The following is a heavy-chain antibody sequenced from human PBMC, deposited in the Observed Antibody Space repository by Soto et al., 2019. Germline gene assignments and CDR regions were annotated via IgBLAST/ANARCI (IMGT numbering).Heavy chain of an antibody. CDR2: IYSGGGI. J-gene: IGHJ3*02. Sequence: LRLSCAASGFTVSSNYISWVRQAPGKGLEWVSVIYSGGGIYYADSVMGRFTISRDNSKNTVYLQMNSLRAEDTAVYYCAKDRPFDTWGQGTMVTVSS. CDR3: AKDRPFDT. V-gene: IGHV3-53*01. CDR1: GFTVSSNY.